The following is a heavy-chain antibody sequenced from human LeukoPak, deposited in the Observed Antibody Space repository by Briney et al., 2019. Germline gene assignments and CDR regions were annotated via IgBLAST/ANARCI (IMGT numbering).Heavy chain of an antibody. D-gene: IGHD3-22*01. CDR2: ISDSGSTI. J-gene: IGHJ4*02. V-gene: IGHV3-11*01. CDR3: VRGRLGDYDSSGYYDN. Sequence: NPGGSLRLSCAASGFAFSDYYMSWIRQAPGKGLGWVSYISDSGSTIYYADSVKGRFTISRDNAKKSLYLQMNSLRAEDTAVYYCVRGRLGDYDSSGYYDNWGQGTLVTVSS. CDR1: GFAFSDYY.